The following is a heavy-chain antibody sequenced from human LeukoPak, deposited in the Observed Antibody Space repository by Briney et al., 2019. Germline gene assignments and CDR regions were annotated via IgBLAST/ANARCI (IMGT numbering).Heavy chain of an antibody. D-gene: IGHD6-6*01. J-gene: IGHJ4*02. CDR2: INTNTGNP. CDR1: GYSFTNYA. Sequence: EASVNVSCKASGYSFTNYAMNWVRQAPGQGLEWMGWINTNTGNPTYARGFTGRFVLSLDTSVSTAYLQISSLMAEDTAVYYCARVGGGSSSEGLDYWGQGTLVTVSS. V-gene: IGHV7-4-1*02. CDR3: ARVGGGSSSEGLDY.